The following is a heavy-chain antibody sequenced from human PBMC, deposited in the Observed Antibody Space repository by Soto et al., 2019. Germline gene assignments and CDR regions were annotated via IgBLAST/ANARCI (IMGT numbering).Heavy chain of an antibody. D-gene: IGHD3-22*01. CDR1: GFTFDDYA. V-gene: IGHV3-9*01. Sequence: EVQLVESGGGLVQPGRSLRLSCAASGFTFDDYAMHWVRQAPGKGLEWVSGISWNSGTFGYADSVKGRFTISRDNAKNSLYLQMNSLREEDTALYYCAKDLSPYYYDKSGSLRTDYYYAMDVWGQGTTVTVSS. CDR2: ISWNSGTF. CDR3: AKDLSPYYYDKSGSLRTDYYYAMDV. J-gene: IGHJ6*02.